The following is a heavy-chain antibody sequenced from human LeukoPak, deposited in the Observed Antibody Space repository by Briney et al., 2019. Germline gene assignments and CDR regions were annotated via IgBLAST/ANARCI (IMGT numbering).Heavy chain of an antibody. V-gene: IGHV4-4*07. CDR3: ARERSSIYYAFDY. Sequence: SETLSLTCTASGGSISSYYWIWIRQPAGKGLEWIGRIYTSGSTNYSPSLKSRVTMSVDTSKNQFSLKLSSVTAADTAVYYCARERSSIYYAFDYWGQGTLVTVSS. CDR2: IYTSGST. D-gene: IGHD1-26*01. J-gene: IGHJ4*02. CDR1: GGSISSYY.